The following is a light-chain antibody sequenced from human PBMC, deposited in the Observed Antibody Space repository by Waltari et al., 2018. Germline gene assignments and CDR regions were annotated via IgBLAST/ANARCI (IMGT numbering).Light chain of an antibody. V-gene: IGLV2-23*01. CDR3: CSCAGNRV. J-gene: IGLJ3*02. Sequence: QSALTQPASVSGSPGQSITISCPGTCSAVGSYTLVSWYQHHPGKAPRLIIYEGYKRPSGVSNRFSGSKSGNTASLTISGLQAEDEADYYCCSCAGNRVFGGGTKLTVL. CDR2: EGY. CDR1: CSAVGSYTL.